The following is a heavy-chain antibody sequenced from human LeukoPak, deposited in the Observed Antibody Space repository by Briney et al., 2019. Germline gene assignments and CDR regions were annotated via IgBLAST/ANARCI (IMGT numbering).Heavy chain of an antibody. CDR2: ISYDGSNK. J-gene: IGHJ4*02. D-gene: IGHD3-22*01. V-gene: IGHV3-30*14. CDR1: GFTFSSYA. Sequence: PGGSLRLSCAASGFTFSSYAMHWVRQAPGKGLEWVAVISYDGSNKYYADSVKGRFTISRDNSKNTLYLQMNSLRAEDTAVYYCARESDYYYYDSSGYYTSDYWGQGTLVTVSS. CDR3: ARESDYYYYDSSGYYTSDY.